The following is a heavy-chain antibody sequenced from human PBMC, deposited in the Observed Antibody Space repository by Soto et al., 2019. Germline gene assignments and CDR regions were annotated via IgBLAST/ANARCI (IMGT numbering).Heavy chain of an antibody. V-gene: IGHV1-69*06. J-gene: IGHJ4*02. D-gene: IGHD4-17*01. CDR2: IIPIFGTA. CDR1: GGTFSSYA. Sequence: QVQLVQSGAEVTKPGSSVKVSCKASGGTFSSYAISWVRQAPGQGLEWMGGIIPIFGTANYAQKFQGRVTITADKYTSTAYMELRSLRSECRAVYYCVRESVYGDNDYWGQGTLVTVSS. CDR3: VRESVYGDNDY.